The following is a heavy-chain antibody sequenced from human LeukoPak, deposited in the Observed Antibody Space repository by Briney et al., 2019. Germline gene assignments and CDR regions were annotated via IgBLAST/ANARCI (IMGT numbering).Heavy chain of an antibody. J-gene: IGHJ6*02. CDR1: GYTFTGYY. Sequence: ASVKVSCKASGYTFTGYYMHWVRQAPGQGLEWMGWINPNSGGTNYAQKFQGRVTMTEDTSTDTAYMELSSLSSEDTAVYYCATHSSPIFGVAFNYYYYGMDVWGQGTTVTVSS. CDR3: ATHSSPIFGVAFNYYYYGMDV. V-gene: IGHV1-2*02. CDR2: INPNSGGT. D-gene: IGHD3-3*01.